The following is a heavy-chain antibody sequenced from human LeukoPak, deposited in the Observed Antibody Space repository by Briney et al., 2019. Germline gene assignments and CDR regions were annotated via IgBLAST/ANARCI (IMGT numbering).Heavy chain of an antibody. CDR2: ISGSGVRA. V-gene: IGHV3-23*01. CDR3: SKAPYMVRGAPPYYFDY. J-gene: IGHJ4*02. D-gene: IGHD3-10*01. Sequence: QSGGSLRLSCAASGFTFSSYDMSWVRQAPGKGGEWVSDISGSGVRAYYADSVKGRFTISRDNSNNTLYLQMNTLRSEDTALYYCSKAPYMVRGAPPYYFDYWGQGTLVTVSS. CDR1: GFTFSSYD.